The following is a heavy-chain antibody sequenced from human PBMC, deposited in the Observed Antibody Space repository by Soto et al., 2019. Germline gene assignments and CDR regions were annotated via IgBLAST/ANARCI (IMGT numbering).Heavy chain of an antibody. CDR1: GYSFTSYW. J-gene: IGHJ4*02. CDR2: IYPGDSDT. V-gene: IGHV5-51*01. Sequence: GESLKISCKGSGYSFTSYWIGWVRQMPGKGLEWMGIIYPGDSDTRYSPSFQGQVTISADKSISTAYLQWSSLKASDTAMYYCASIRGYSYGYPYYFDYWGQGTLVTVS. D-gene: IGHD5-18*01. CDR3: ASIRGYSYGYPYYFDY.